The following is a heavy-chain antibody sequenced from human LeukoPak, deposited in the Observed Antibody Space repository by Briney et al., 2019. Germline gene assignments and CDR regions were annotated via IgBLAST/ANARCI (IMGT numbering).Heavy chain of an antibody. D-gene: IGHD6-13*01. CDR2: ISGSGGST. Sequence: PGGSLRLSCAASGFTFSSYAMSWVRQALGKGLEWVSAISGSGGSTYYADSVKGRFTISRDNSKNTLYRQMNSLRAEDTAVYYCAEDGQLALFDYWGQGTLVTVSS. J-gene: IGHJ4*02. CDR3: AEDGQLALFDY. V-gene: IGHV3-23*01. CDR1: GFTFSSYA.